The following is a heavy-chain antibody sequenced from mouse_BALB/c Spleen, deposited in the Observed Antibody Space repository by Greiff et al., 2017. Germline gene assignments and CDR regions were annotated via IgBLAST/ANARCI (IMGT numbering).Heavy chain of an antibody. J-gene: IGHJ3*01. Sequence: QVQLKQPGAELVKPGTSVKMSCKASGYTFTSYWMHWVKQRPGQGLEWIGEIDPSDSYTNYNQKFKGKATLTVDKSSSTAYMQLSSLTSEDSAVYYCARGRTWSGFAYWGQGTLVTVSA. CDR1: GYTFTSYW. CDR2: IDPSDSYT. V-gene: IGHV1-69*02. CDR3: ARGRTWSGFAY.